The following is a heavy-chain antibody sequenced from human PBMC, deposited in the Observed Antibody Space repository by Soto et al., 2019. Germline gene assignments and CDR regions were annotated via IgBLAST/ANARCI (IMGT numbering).Heavy chain of an antibody. Sequence: GGSLRLSCAASGFTFSSYSMNWVRQAPGKGLGWVSYISSSSTTKYYADSVKGRFTISRDNAKNSLYLQMNSLRAEDTAVYYCARDGCSGSNCLNWFDPWGQGTLVTVSS. V-gene: IGHV3-48*01. CDR1: GFTFSSYS. J-gene: IGHJ5*02. D-gene: IGHD2-15*01. CDR2: ISSSSTTK. CDR3: ARDGCSGSNCLNWFDP.